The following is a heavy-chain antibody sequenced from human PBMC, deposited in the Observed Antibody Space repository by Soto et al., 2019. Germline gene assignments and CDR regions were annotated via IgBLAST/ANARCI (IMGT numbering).Heavy chain of an antibody. CDR3: ARGRRYYGSGSYKDWFDP. J-gene: IGHJ5*02. Sequence: SETLSLTCTVSGGSVSSGSYYWSWIWQPPGKGLEWIGYIYYSGSTNYNPSLKSRVTISVDTSKNQFSLKLSSVTAADTAVYYCARGRRYYGSGSYKDWFDPWGQGTLVTVSS. V-gene: IGHV4-61*01. CDR1: GGSVSSGSYY. D-gene: IGHD3-10*01. CDR2: IYYSGST.